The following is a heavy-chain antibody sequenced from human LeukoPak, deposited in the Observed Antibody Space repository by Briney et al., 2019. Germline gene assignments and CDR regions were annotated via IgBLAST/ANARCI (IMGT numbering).Heavy chain of an antibody. CDR1: GFSLSTSGMR. D-gene: IGHD5-12*01. J-gene: IGHJ3*02. V-gene: IGHV2-70*01. Sequence: ESGPALVKPTQTLTLTCTFSGFSLSTSGMRVSWIRQPPGKALEWLAFIDWDDDKYYSTSLKTRLTISKDTSKNQVVLTMTNMDPVDTATYYCARATLTSGYDSGDAFDIWGQGTMVTVSS. CDR2: IDWDDDK. CDR3: ARATLTSGYDSGDAFDI.